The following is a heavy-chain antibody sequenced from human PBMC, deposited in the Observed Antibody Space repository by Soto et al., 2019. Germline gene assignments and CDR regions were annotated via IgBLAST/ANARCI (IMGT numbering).Heavy chain of an antibody. Sequence: GGSLRLSCVASGFAFKDSSIHWVRQASGKGLEWVAYINNSGSDKYYVDSVKGRFTISRDNAKNSLYLQMNSLRADDTAVYYCARIEYSYWYFDLWGRGTLVTVSS. D-gene: IGHD5-12*01. J-gene: IGHJ2*01. CDR2: INNSGSDK. V-gene: IGHV3-7*01. CDR3: ARIEYSYWYFDL. CDR1: GFAFKDSS.